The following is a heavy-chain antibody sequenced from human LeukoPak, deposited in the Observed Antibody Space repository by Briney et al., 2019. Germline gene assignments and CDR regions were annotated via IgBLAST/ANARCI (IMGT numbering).Heavy chain of an antibody. D-gene: IGHD3-22*01. CDR3: ARLPYYYDSSGYYVRSLGPGPYPYFDY. V-gene: IGHV4-39*07. CDR2: INHSGST. Sequence: SETLSLTCTVSGGSISSSSYYWSWIRQPPGKGLEWIGEINHSGSTNYNPSLKSRVTISVDTSKNQFSLKLSSVTAADTAVYYCARLPYYYDSSGYYVRSLGPGPYPYFDYWGQGTLVTVSS. J-gene: IGHJ4*02. CDR1: GGSISSSSYY.